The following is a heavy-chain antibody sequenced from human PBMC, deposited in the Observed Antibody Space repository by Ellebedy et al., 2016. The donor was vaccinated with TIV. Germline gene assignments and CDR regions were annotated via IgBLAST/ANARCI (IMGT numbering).Heavy chain of an antibody. CDR1: GGSISSYY. J-gene: IGHJ3*02. CDR3: ASYSGSSRDDAFDI. D-gene: IGHD1-26*01. V-gene: IGHV4-59*01. CDR2: IYYSGGT. Sequence: SETLSLXCTVSGGSISSYYWSWIRQPPGKGLEWIGYIYYSGGTKYNPSLKSRGTISLDTSKNQFTLKLSSVTATDTAVYYCASYSGSSRDDAFDIWGQGTMVTVSA.